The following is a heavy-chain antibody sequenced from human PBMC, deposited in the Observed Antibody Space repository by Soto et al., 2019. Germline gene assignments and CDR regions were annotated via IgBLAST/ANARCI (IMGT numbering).Heavy chain of an antibody. J-gene: IGHJ4*02. D-gene: IGHD2-15*01. CDR3: TKGSCSGGGCSLGDY. CDR1: GFIFSDPY. CDR2: IRNKPNTYTT. V-gene: IGHV3-72*01. Sequence: EVQLVESGGGLVQPGGSLRLSCAASGFIFSDPYMDWVRQAPGKGLEWVARIRNKPNTYTTEYAASVRGRFSISRDDSKNSLYLEMNGLKIEDTAVYYCTKGSCSGGGCSLGDYWGQGTLVTVSS.